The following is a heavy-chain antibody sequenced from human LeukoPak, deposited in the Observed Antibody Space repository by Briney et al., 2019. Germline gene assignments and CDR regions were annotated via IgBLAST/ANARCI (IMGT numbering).Heavy chain of an antibody. CDR2: IDPSGGST. CDR3: ARAGLGYSSSWYLGRD. Sequence: ASVKVSCKASGYSFTSYYMHWVRQAPGQGLEWMGIIDPSGGSTNYAQKFQGRVTITADESTSTAYMELSSLRSEDTAVYYCARAGLGYSSSWYLGRDWGQGTLVTVSS. V-gene: IGHV1-46*01. D-gene: IGHD6-13*01. CDR1: GYSFTSYY. J-gene: IGHJ4*02.